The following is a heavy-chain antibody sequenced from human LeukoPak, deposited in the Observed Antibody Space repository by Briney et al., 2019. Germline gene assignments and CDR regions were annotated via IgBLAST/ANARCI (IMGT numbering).Heavy chain of an antibody. D-gene: IGHD3-16*01. V-gene: IGHV3-74*01. Sequence: GGSLRPSCAASGFTFSSSWMHWVSQAPGKGLVWCSRISPDGRSPIYADSVKGRLTTSRDNAKNTLYLQMNSLRAEDTAVYYCARVNVCPRCHFDYWGQGTLVTAS. J-gene: IGHJ4*02. CDR1: GFTFSSSW. CDR2: ISPDGRSP. CDR3: ARVNVCPRCHFDY.